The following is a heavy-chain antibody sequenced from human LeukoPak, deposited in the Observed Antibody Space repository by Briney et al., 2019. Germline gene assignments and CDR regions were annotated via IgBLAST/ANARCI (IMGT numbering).Heavy chain of an antibody. Sequence: SETLSLTCTVSGGSISSSSYYWGWIRQPPGKGLEWIGGIYYSGSTYYNPSLKSRVTISVDTSKNQFSLKLSSVTAADTAVYYCARQIRAYSSGWYNWFDPWGQGTLVTVSS. CDR1: GGSISSSSYY. D-gene: IGHD6-19*01. V-gene: IGHV4-39*01. J-gene: IGHJ5*02. CDR3: ARQIRAYSSGWYNWFDP. CDR2: IYYSGST.